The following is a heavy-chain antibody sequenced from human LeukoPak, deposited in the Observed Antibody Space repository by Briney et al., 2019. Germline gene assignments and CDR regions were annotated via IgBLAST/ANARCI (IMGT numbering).Heavy chain of an antibody. J-gene: IGHJ4*02. CDR3: AREDHYYDYWSGYFPVFDY. CDR1: EFTFSSYW. CDR2: ISSDGSST. Sequence: GGSLRLSCAASEFTFSSYWMHWVRQAPGKGLVWVSRISSDGSSTSYADSVKGRFTISRDNAKNTLYLQMNSLRAEDTAAYYCAREDHYYDYWSGYFPVFDYWGQGTLVTVSS. V-gene: IGHV3-74*01. D-gene: IGHD3-3*01.